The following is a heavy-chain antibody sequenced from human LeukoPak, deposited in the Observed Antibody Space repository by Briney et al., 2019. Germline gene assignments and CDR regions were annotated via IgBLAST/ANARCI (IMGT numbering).Heavy chain of an antibody. CDR1: GFTFSSYA. CDR3: AKGITVSGATPPYYYYYMGV. D-gene: IGHD4-17*01. J-gene: IGHJ6*03. V-gene: IGHV3-23*01. CDR2: ISGSGGST. Sequence: GGSLRLSCAASGFTFSSYAMSWVRQAPGKGLEWVSAISGSGGSTYYADSVKGRFTISRDNYKNTLYLQMNSLRAEDTAVYYCAKGITVSGATPPYYYYYMGVWGKGTTVTVSS.